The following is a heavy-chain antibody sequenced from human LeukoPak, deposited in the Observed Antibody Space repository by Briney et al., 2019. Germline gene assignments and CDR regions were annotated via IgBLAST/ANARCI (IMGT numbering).Heavy chain of an antibody. CDR2: IVGSGVTT. Sequence: GGSLRLSCEASGFTFSIYGMTWVRQAPGKGLEWVSAIVGSGVTTYYADSVKGRFTISRDTSKNTLYLQMNSLRAEDPAVYYCGKIQGYLDYWGQGTLVTVSS. CDR3: GKIQGYLDY. V-gene: IGHV3-23*01. J-gene: IGHJ4*02. CDR1: GFTFSIYG.